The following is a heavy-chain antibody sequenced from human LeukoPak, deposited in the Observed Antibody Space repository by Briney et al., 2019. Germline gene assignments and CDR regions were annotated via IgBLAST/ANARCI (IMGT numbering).Heavy chain of an antibody. CDR1: GGSISSYY. Sequence: KSSETLSLTCTLSGGSISSYYWNWIRQPPGKGLEWIGYIYYSGTTKYNPSLKSRVTMSVDTSKNQFSLILSSVTAADTAVYYCARGYCGSPNCPRGGFDYWGQGTLVTVSS. J-gene: IGHJ4*02. V-gene: IGHV4-59*01. CDR2: IYYSGTT. CDR3: ARGYCGSPNCPRGGFDY. D-gene: IGHD2-2*01.